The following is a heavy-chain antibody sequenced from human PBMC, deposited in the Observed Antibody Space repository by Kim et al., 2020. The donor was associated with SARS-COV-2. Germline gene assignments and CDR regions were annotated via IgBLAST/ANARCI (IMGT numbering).Heavy chain of an antibody. Sequence: YADSVRGRFTISRYNSKNTLYLQMNSLRAEDTAVYYCARGSNSWYSAFDIWGQGTKVTVSS. CDR3: ARGSNSWYSAFDI. V-gene: IGHV3-30*01. J-gene: IGHJ3*02. D-gene: IGHD2-15*01.